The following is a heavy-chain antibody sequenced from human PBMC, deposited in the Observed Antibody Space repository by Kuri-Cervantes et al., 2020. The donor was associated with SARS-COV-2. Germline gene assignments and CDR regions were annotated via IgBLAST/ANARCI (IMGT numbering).Heavy chain of an antibody. CDR3: ARERVPLYGSAWFDP. V-gene: IGHV3-53*01. D-gene: IGHD3-10*01. CDR2: IYSAGIT. CDR1: GFTVTSNY. J-gene: IGHJ5*02. Sequence: GGSLRLSCAASGFTVTSNYMNWVRQAPGKGLEWVSSIYSAGITYYADSVKGRFTISRDNAKNSLYLQMNSLRAEDTAVYYCARERVPLYGSAWFDPWGQGTLVTVSS.